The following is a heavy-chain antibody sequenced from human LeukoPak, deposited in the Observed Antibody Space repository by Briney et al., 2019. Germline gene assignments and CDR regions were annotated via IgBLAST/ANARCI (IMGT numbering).Heavy chain of an antibody. CDR3: ANLWFGELLQMGDY. V-gene: IGHV3-23*01. J-gene: IGHJ4*02. CDR2: ISGSGGST. Sequence: GASLRLSCAASGFTFSSYAMSWVRQAPGKGLEWVSAISGSGGSTYYADSVKGRFTISRDNSKNTLYLQMNSLRAEDTAVYYCANLWFGELLQMGDYWGQGTLVTVSS. CDR1: GFTFSSYA. D-gene: IGHD3-10*01.